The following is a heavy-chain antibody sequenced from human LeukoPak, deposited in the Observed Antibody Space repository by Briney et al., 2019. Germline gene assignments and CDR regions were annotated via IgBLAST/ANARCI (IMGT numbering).Heavy chain of an antibody. J-gene: IGHJ6*02. CDR1: GFTVSSNY. CDR3: ARANSGYCSGGSCYSYYYGMDV. V-gene: IGHV3-66*01. CDR2: IYSGGST. D-gene: IGHD2-15*01. Sequence: SGGSLRLSCAASGFTVSSNYMRWVRQAPGKGLEWVSVIYSGGSTYYADSVKGRFTISRDNSKNTLYLQMNSLRAEDTAVYYCARANSGYCSGGSCYSYYYGMDVWGQGTTVTVSS.